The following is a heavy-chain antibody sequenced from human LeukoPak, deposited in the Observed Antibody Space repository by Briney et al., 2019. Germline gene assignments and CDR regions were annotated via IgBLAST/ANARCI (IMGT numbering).Heavy chain of an antibody. J-gene: IGHJ3*01. CDR1: GYDFSSYW. CDR3: ARRADCGGDCYSDA. CDR2: IYPGDSDI. Sequence: GESLKISCKSSGYDFSSYWIAWVRQKPGKGLEWMGSIYPGDSDIRYGPSFQGQVTFSVDKSISTAYLQWSSLKASDNAMYFCARRADCGGDCYSDAWGQGTVITVSS. V-gene: IGHV5-51*01. D-gene: IGHD2-21*02.